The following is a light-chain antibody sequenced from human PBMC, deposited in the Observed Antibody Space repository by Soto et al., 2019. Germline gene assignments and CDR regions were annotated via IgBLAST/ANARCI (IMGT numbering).Light chain of an antibody. CDR1: TSNIGTNS. CDR2: SDN. V-gene: IGLV1-44*01. J-gene: IGLJ3*02. CDR3: SAWDDSLNGPGV. Sequence: QSVLTQPPSASGTPGQRVTISCSGSTSNIGTNSVNWYQQLPGTAPKLLIYSDNRRPSGVPDRFSGSRSGPSASLAISGLQSEDEAEYFCSAWDDSLNGPGVFGGGTKLTVL.